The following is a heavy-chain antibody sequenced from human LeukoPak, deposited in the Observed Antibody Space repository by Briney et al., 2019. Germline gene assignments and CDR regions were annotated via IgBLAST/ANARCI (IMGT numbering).Heavy chain of an antibody. J-gene: IGHJ5*02. CDR2: IIPIFGTA. D-gene: IGHD2-2*01. Sequence: SVKVSCKASGGTFSSYAISWVRQAPGQGLEWMGGIIPIFGTANYAQKFQGRVTITADKSTGTAYMELSSLRSEDTAVYYCARRVPATAPPAWFDPWGQGTLVTVSS. V-gene: IGHV1-69*06. CDR1: GGTFSSYA. CDR3: ARRVPATAPPAWFDP.